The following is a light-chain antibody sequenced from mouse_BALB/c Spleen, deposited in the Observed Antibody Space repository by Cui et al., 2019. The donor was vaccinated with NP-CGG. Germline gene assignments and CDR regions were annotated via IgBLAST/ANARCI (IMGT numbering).Light chain of an antibody. J-gene: IGLJ1*01. V-gene: IGLV1*01. Sequence: QFVVTQVSAPTTSPGETVTLTCRSSTGAVTTSNYANWVQEKADHLFTGLIGGTNNRVPGVPARFSGSLIGDKAALTITGAQTEDEAIYFCALWYSNHWVFGGGTKLTVL. CDR1: TGAVTTSNY. CDR3: ALWYSNHWV. CDR2: GTN.